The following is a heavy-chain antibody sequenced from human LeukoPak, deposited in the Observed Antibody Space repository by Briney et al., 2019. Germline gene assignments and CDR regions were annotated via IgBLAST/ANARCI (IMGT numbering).Heavy chain of an antibody. J-gene: IGHJ4*02. CDR2: TYYRSKWYN. V-gene: IGHV6-1*01. Sequence: SQTLSLTCALSGDSLSSNSAAWHWLRQSPSRGLEWLGRTYYRSKWYNDYAVSVKSRMTINPDTSKNQFSLQLNSVTPEDTAVYYGARDSRLIVGATLFDYWGQGTLVTVSS. CDR3: ARDSRLIVGATLFDY. D-gene: IGHD1-26*01. CDR1: GDSLSSNSAA.